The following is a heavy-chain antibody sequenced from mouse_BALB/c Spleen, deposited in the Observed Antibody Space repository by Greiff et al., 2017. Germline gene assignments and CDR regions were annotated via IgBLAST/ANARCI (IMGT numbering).Heavy chain of an antibody. CDR1: GYTFTSYW. CDR3: ARLCDGYRYYAMDY. D-gene: IGHD2-3*01. J-gene: IGHJ4*01. Sequence: QVQLKQSGAELAKPGASVKMSCKASGYTFTSYWMHWVKQRPGQGLEWIGYINPSTGYTEYNQKFKDKATLTADKSSSTAYMQLSSLTSEDSAVYYCARLCDGYRYYAMDYWGQGTSVTVSS. CDR2: INPSTGYT. V-gene: IGHV1-7*01.